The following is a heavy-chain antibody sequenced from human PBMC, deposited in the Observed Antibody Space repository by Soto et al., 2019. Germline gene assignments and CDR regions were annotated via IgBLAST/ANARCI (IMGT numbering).Heavy chain of an antibody. CDR1: GGTFSSYT. V-gene: IGHV1-69*02. J-gene: IGHJ4*02. Sequence: QVPLVQSGAEVKKPGSSVKVSCKASGGTFSSYTIDWVRQAPGQGLEWMGRIIPILGIANYAQKFQGRVTITADKSTSTACMELSSLRSEDTAVYYCAVDHFCSSTSCYITDWGQGTLVTVSS. CDR2: IIPILGIA. CDR3: AVDHFCSSTSCYITD. D-gene: IGHD2-2*02.